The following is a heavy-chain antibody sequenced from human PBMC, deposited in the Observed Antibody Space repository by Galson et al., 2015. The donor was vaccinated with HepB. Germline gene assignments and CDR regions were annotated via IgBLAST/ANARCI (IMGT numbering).Heavy chain of an antibody. Sequence: SVKVSCKVSGYTLTKLSMHWVRQAPGKGLEWMGGFDPEDGETIYAQKFQGRVTMTEDTSTDTAYMELSSLRSEDTAVYYCATVSLGPHNYDSSGSFDYWGQGTLVTVSS. V-gene: IGHV1-24*01. CDR1: GYTLTKLS. D-gene: IGHD3-22*01. CDR2: FDPEDGET. J-gene: IGHJ4*02. CDR3: ATVSLGPHNYDSSGSFDY.